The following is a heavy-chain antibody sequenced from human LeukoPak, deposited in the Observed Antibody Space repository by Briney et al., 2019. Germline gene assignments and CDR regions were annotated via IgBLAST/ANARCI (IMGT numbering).Heavy chain of an antibody. D-gene: IGHD2-15*01. Sequence: SQTLSLTCTVSGGSISSGGYYWSWIRQHPGKGLEWIGYIYYSGSTYYKPSLKSRVTISVDTSKNQFSLKLSSVTAADTAVYYCARDVRYCSGGSCYDYYYYGMDVWGQGTTVTVSS. J-gene: IGHJ6*02. CDR1: GGSISSGGYY. V-gene: IGHV4-31*03. CDR2: IYYSGST. CDR3: ARDVRYCSGGSCYDYYYYGMDV.